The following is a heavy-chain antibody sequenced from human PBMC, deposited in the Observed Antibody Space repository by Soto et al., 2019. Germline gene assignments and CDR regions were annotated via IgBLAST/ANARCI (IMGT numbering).Heavy chain of an antibody. D-gene: IGHD6-19*01. J-gene: IGHJ4*02. CDR1: GGSFSGYY. CDR3: AGQDSSGLYYFDY. CDR2: INHSGST. Sequence: SETLSLTCAVYGGSFSGYYWSWIRQPPGKGLEWIGEINHSGSTNYNPSLKSRVTISVDTSKNQFSLKLSSVTAADTAVYYCAGQDSSGLYYFDYWGQGTLVTVSS. V-gene: IGHV4-34*01.